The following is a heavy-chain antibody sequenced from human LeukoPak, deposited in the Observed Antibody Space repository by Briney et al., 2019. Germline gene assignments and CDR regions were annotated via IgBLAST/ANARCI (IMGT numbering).Heavy chain of an antibody. D-gene: IGHD3-22*01. J-gene: IGHJ4*02. CDR2: ISSSGSTI. Sequence: GGSLRLSCAASGFTFSSYEMNWVRQAPGKGLEWVSYISSSGSTIYYADSVKGRFTISRDNAKISLYLQMNSLRAEDTAVYYCARDPPYYYDSSGYEGGDYWGQGTLVTVSS. CDR1: GFTFSSYE. CDR3: ARDPPYYYDSSGYEGGDY. V-gene: IGHV3-48*03.